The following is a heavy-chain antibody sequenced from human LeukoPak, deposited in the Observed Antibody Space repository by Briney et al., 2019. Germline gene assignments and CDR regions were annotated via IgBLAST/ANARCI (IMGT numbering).Heavy chain of an antibody. CDR1: GFTFSSYT. CDR2: ISGSDGRT. D-gene: IGHD6-19*01. V-gene: IGHV3-23*01. Sequence: PGGSLRLSCAASGFTFSSYTMNWVRQAPGKGLEWVSSISGSDGRTFYADSVRGRFTISRDNSQNTLYMQMSSLRAEDTAIYYCTRRGGSTGWGAFDYWGQGTLITVSS. J-gene: IGHJ4*02. CDR3: TRRGGSTGWGAFDY.